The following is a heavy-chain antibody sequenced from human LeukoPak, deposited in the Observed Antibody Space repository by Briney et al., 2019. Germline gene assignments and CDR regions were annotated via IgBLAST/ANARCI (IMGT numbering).Heavy chain of an antibody. CDR1: GFAFSSYE. CDR3: ARYETGYLDY. Sequence: GGSLRLPCAASGFAFSSYEMNWVRQAPGKGLEWVSYISSSGSTIYYADSVKGRFTISRDNAKNSLYLQMNSLRAEDTAVYYCARYETGYLDYWGQGTLVTVSS. D-gene: IGHD1-1*01. CDR2: ISSSGSTI. J-gene: IGHJ4*02. V-gene: IGHV3-48*03.